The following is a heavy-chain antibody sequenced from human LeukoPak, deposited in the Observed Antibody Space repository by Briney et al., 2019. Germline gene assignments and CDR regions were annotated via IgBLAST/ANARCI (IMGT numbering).Heavy chain of an antibody. D-gene: IGHD3-10*01. Sequence: GGSLRLSCAASGFTFSSFAMTWVRQAPGKGLEWVSSITGNHGPTYNTDSVKGRFTIFRDNAKNSLYLQMNSLRAEDTAVDYCARSHYGSGSYPARYGMDVWGQGTTVTVSS. CDR2: ITGNHGPT. V-gene: IGHV3-21*04. CDR1: GFTFSSFA. J-gene: IGHJ6*02. CDR3: ARSHYGSGSYPARYGMDV.